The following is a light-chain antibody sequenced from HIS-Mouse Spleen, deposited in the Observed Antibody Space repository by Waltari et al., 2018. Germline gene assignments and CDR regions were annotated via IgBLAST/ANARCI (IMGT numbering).Light chain of an antibody. CDR1: QSISSW. V-gene: IGKV1-5*03. CDR2: KAS. CDR3: LQYNSWWT. J-gene: IGKJ1*01. Sequence: DIQMTQSPSTLSASVGDRVTITCRASQSISSWLAWYQQKPGKAPKLLIYKASSLESGVQSRFSGSGSGTEFTLTISSLQPDDFATYYCLQYNSWWTFGQGTKVEIK.